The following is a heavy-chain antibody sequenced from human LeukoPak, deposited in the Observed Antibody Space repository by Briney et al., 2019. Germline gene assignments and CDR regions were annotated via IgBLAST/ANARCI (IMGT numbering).Heavy chain of an antibody. J-gene: IGHJ4*02. V-gene: IGHV3-7*01. Sequence: GGSLRLSCAASGFPFSTYWMSWVRQAPGKGLEWVANINEDGGEKYYADSVKGRFTISRDNARNSLYVQMNNLRAEDTAVYYCARTSSDPFDYWGQGTLVAVSS. CDR2: INEDGGEK. CDR3: ARTSSDPFDY. D-gene: IGHD2-21*02. CDR1: GFPFSTYW.